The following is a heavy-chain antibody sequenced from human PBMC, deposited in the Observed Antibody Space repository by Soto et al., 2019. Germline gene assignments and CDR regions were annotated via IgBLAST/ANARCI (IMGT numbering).Heavy chain of an antibody. CDR2: TYYRSKWYN. V-gene: IGHV6-1*01. D-gene: IGHD1-7*01. Sequence: QVQLQQSGPGLVKPSQTLSLTCAISGDSVSSNSAAWNWIRQSPSRGLEWLGRTYYRSKWYNDYAVSVKSRITINPDPSKNQFSLQLNSVTPEDTAVYYCARSLVGGMFGTTEDRMDVWGQGTTVTVSS. J-gene: IGHJ6*02. CDR1: GDSVSSNSAA. CDR3: ARSLVGGMFGTTEDRMDV.